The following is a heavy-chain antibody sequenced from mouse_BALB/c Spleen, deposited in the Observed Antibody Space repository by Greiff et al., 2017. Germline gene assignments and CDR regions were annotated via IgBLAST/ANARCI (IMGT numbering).Heavy chain of an antibody. V-gene: IGHV1-5*01. Sequence: EVQLQESGTVLARPGASVKMSCKASGYTFTSYWMHRVKQRPGQGLEWIGAIYPGNSDTSYNQKFKGKAKLTAVTSTSTAYMELSSLTNEDSAVYYCTRSGGYYYGSSDYYAMDYWGQGTSVTVSS. D-gene: IGHD1-1*01. J-gene: IGHJ4*01. CDR2: IYPGNSDT. CDR3: TRSGGYYYGSSDYYAMDY. CDR1: GYTFTSYW.